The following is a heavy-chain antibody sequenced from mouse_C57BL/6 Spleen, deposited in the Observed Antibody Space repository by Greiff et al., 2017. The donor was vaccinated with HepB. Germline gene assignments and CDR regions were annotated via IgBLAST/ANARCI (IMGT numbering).Heavy chain of an antibody. CDR2: ISSGGSYT. Sequence: EVQVVESGGDLVKPGGSLKLSCAASGFTFSSYGMSWVRQTPDKRLEWVATISSGGSYTYYPDSVKGRFTISRDNAKNTLYLQMSSLKSEDTALYYCARGGNWPYFDYWGQGTTLTVSS. D-gene: IGHD2-1*01. CDR1: GFTFSSYG. V-gene: IGHV5-6*01. J-gene: IGHJ2*01. CDR3: ARGGNWPYFDY.